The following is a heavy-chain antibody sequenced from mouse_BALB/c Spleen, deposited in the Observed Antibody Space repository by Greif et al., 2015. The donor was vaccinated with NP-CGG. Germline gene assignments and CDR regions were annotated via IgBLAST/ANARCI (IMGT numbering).Heavy chain of an antibody. Sequence: EVQLVESGGGLVKPGGSLKLSCAASGFTFSSYGMSWVRQTPEKRLEWVATISGGGSYTYYPDSVKGRFTISRDNAKNNLYLQMSSLRSEDTALYYCARLPIIYDGYLFAYWGQGTLVTVSA. CDR1: GFTFSSYG. CDR2: ISGGGSYT. V-gene: IGHV5-9-2*01. J-gene: IGHJ3*01. D-gene: IGHD2-3*01. CDR3: ARLPIIYDGYLFAY.